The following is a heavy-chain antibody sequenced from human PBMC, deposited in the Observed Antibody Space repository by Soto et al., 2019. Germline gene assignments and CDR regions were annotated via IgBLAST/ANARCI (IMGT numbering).Heavy chain of an antibody. V-gene: IGHV3-64*02. CDR2: ISSSGDST. Sequence: PGGSLRLSCAASGFTFKTYYMHWVRQAPGKGPEYVSAISSSGDSTYYADSVKGRFTISRDNSKNTLYLQMDSLRVEDMAFYYCAKGAQDDYSNPNFVYWGQGTLVTVSS. CDR3: AKGAQDDYSNPNFVY. CDR1: GFTFKTYY. J-gene: IGHJ4*02. D-gene: IGHD4-4*01.